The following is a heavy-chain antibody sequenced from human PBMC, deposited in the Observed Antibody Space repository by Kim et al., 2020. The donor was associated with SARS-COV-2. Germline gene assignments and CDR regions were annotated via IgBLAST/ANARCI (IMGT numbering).Heavy chain of an antibody. V-gene: IGHV3-48*03. CDR3: AKSGNLVTTNYGFKVFGPDALDI. Sequence: GGSLRLSCEASGFAFSTYAMNWVRQAPGKGLEWASFISSTGNTIYYADSVKGRFTVSRDNAENSLFLQMNGLTADDTAVYYCAKSGNLVTTNYGFKVFGPDALDIWGQGTMITVSS. J-gene: IGHJ3*02. D-gene: IGHD5-12*01. CDR1: GFAFSTYA. CDR2: ISSTGNTI.